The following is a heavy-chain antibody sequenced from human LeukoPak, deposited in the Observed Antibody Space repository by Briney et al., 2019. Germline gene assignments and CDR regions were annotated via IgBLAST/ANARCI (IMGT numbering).Heavy chain of an antibody. CDR3: ARGYHSSPHAFDI. J-gene: IGHJ3*02. Sequence: PSRTLSLTCTVSGGSISSDYWSWIRQPPGKGLEWIGYIYYTGSTNYNPSLKSRVAISVDTSKNQFSLKLSSVTAADTAVYYCARGYHSSPHAFDIWGQGTMVTVSS. D-gene: IGHD6-13*01. V-gene: IGHV4-59*13. CDR2: IYYTGST. CDR1: GGSISSDY.